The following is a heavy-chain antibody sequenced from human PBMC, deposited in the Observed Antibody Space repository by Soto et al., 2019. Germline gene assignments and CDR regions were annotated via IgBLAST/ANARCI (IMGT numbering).Heavy chain of an antibody. CDR2: VHDSGST. CDR1: GNFISSYY. D-gene: IGHD2-2*01. CDR3: ARSSTSANYFDY. V-gene: IGHV4-59*12. J-gene: IGHJ4*02. Sequence: SETLSLTCTVSGNFISSYYWSWVRQPPGKGLEWIGHVHDSGSTHYNPSLKTRVAISVDTSKNQFSLKLSSVTAADTAVYYCARSSTSANYFDYWGQGTLVTVSS.